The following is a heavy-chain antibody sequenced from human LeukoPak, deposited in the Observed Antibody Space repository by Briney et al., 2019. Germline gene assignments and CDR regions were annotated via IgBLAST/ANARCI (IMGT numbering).Heavy chain of an antibody. V-gene: IGHV4-39*01. CDR1: GGSISSSGYY. CDR3: TRQWVMGTDH. Sequence: SSETLSLSCTVSGGSISSSGYYWGWIRQSPENGLEWIGSFFYNGDTYYNPSLKNRVIISVDRSKNQFSLKVNSVTAADTAVYYCTRQWVMGTDHWGQGILVTVSS. D-gene: IGHD2-21*01. J-gene: IGHJ4*02. CDR2: FFYNGDT.